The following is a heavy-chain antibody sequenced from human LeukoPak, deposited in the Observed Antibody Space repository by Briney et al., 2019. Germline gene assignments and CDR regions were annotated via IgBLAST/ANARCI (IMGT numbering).Heavy chain of an antibody. Sequence: GGSLRLSCAGSGFTFSGYSLNWVRQAPGKGLEWVSSITSSGSSMYYADSVKGRFTISRDNAKNSLYLQMNSLRAEDTAVYYCARPLSLYGSGLDAFDIWGQGTMVTVSS. CDR1: GFTFSGYS. CDR3: ARPLSLYGSGLDAFDI. CDR2: ITSSGSSM. D-gene: IGHD3-10*01. V-gene: IGHV3-21*01. J-gene: IGHJ3*02.